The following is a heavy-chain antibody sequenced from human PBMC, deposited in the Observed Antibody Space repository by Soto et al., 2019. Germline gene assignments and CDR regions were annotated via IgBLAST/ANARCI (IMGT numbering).Heavy chain of an antibody. J-gene: IGHJ4*02. Sequence: ASVKVSCKVSGYTLTELSMHWVRQAPGKGLEWMGGFDPEDGETIYAQKFQGRVTMTEDTSTDTAYMELSSLRSEDTAVYYCATPDYGGNSLDYWGQGTLVTVSS. CDR3: ATPDYGGNSLDY. V-gene: IGHV1-24*01. CDR1: GYTLTELS. D-gene: IGHD4-17*01. CDR2: FDPEDGET.